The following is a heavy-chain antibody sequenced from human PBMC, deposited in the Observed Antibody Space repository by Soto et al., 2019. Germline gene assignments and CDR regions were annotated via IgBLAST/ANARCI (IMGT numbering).Heavy chain of an antibody. CDR2: IASSGDST. CDR1: GFTFSNYA. Sequence: VGSLRLSCAASGFTFSNYAMGWVRQTPGKGLQWVSDIASSGDSTHYADSVKGRFTVSRDNSRSTLYLQVNSLTTEDTAVYYCANDFQGVVGDYFDYWGQGTLVTVSS. J-gene: IGHJ4*02. D-gene: IGHD1-26*01. V-gene: IGHV3-23*01. CDR3: ANDFQGVVGDYFDY.